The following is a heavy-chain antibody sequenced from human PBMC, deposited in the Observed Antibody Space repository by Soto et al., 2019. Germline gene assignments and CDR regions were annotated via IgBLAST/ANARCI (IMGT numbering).Heavy chain of an antibody. J-gene: IGHJ4*02. CDR1: GYSFTSYW. CDR3: ARQGYCSSTSCYTVDY. D-gene: IGHD2-2*02. Sequence: PGESLKISCNGSGYSFTSYWIGWVRQMPGKGLEWMGIIYPGDSHTKYSPSFQGQVTISADKSISTAYLQWSSLKASDTAMYYCARQGYCSSTSCYTVDYWGQGTLVTVSS. V-gene: IGHV5-51*01. CDR2: IYPGDSHT.